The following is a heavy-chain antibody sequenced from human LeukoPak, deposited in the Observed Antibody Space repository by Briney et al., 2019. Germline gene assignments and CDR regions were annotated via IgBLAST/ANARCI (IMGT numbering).Heavy chain of an antibody. D-gene: IGHD6-25*01. J-gene: IGHJ3*02. CDR2: IYSGGST. Sequence: GRSLRLSCAASGFTVSSNYMSWVRQAPGKGLEWVSVIYSGGSTYYADSVKGRFTISRDNSKNTLYLQMNSLRAEDTAVYYCARDGDFPEQRRGGAFDIWGQGTMVTVSS. V-gene: IGHV3-66*01. CDR1: GFTVSSNY. CDR3: ARDGDFPEQRRGGAFDI.